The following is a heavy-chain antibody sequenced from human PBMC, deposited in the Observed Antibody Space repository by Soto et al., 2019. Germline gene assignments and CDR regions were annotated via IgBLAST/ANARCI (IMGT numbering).Heavy chain of an antibody. CDR2: ISYDGSNK. CDR1: GFTFSSYG. Sequence: QVQLVESGGGVVQPGRSLRLSCAASGFTFSSYGMHWVRQAPGKGRELVSVISYDGSNKYYADSVKGRFTISRDNSKNTLYLQMNILRAEDTAVYYCAKDHQDGWLGEQHYFDYWGQGTLVTVSS. J-gene: IGHJ4*02. D-gene: IGHD3-10*01. V-gene: IGHV3-30*18. CDR3: AKDHQDGWLGEQHYFDY.